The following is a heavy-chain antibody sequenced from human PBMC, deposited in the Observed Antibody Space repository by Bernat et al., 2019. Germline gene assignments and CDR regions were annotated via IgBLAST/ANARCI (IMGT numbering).Heavy chain of an antibody. V-gene: IGHV3-74*01. D-gene: IGHD6-19*01. CDR1: GFTFSSYW. J-gene: IGHJ3*02. CDR3: ASPKGSGWYFVDAFDI. CDR2: INSDGSST. Sequence: EVQLVESGGGLVQPGGSLRLSCAASGFTFSSYWMHWVRQAPGKGLVWVSRINSDGSSTSYADSVKGRFTISRDNAKNTLYLQMNSLRAEDTAVYYCASPKGSGWYFVDAFDIWGQETMVTVSS.